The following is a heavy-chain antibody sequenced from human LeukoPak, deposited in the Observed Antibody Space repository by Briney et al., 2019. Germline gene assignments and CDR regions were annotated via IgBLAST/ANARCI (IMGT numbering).Heavy chain of an antibody. V-gene: IGHV4-39*01. CDR2: IYYSGST. CDR3: ATLPHYYDSSGYHD. D-gene: IGHD3-22*01. Sequence: SETLSLTCTVSGGFISSTTYYWGWIRQPPGKGLEWIGSIYYSGSTYYNPSLKSRVTISVDTSKNQFSLKLSSVTAADTAVYYCATLPHYYDSSGYHDWGQGTLVTVSS. J-gene: IGHJ4*02. CDR1: GGFISSTTYY.